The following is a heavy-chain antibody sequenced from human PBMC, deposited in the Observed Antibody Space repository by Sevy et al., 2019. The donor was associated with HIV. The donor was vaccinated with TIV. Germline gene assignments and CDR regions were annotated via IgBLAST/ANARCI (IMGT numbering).Heavy chain of an antibody. V-gene: IGHV4-39*01. D-gene: IGHD6-19*01. Sequence: WETMSLTCTVSGGSISRSNYYWGWIRQPPGKGLEWIGSIYYSGSTYYKPSLKSRVTISVDTSKNQFSLKLSSVTAADTAVYYCARVTWYTSGWYWFEPWGQGTLVTVSS. CDR2: IYYSGST. CDR1: GGSISRSNYY. CDR3: ARVTWYTSGWYWFEP. J-gene: IGHJ5*02.